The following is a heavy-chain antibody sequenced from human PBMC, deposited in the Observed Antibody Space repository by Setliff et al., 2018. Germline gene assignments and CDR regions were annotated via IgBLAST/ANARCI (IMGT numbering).Heavy chain of an antibody. Sequence: GASVKVSCKASGYTFTSYGISWVRQAPGQGLEWMGWISAYNGNTNYAQKLQGRVTMTTDTSTSTAYMELRSLRSDDTAVYYCGRERGGGGLDYYYYGMDVWGQGTTVTVSS. J-gene: IGHJ6*02. V-gene: IGHV1-18*01. D-gene: IGHD3-10*01. CDR1: GYTFTSYG. CDR3: GRERGGGGLDYYYYGMDV. CDR2: ISAYNGNT.